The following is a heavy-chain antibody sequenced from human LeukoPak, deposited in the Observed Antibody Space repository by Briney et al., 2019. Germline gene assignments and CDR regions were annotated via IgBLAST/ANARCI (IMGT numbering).Heavy chain of an antibody. D-gene: IGHD5/OR15-5a*01. CDR3: ATSTNLVFDY. J-gene: IGHJ4*02. V-gene: IGHV1-24*01. Sequence: ASVKVSCKASGYTFTGYYMHWVRQAPGQGLEWMGGFDPEDGETIYAQKFQGRVTMTEDTSTDTAYMELSSLRSEDTAVYYCATSTNLVFDYWGQGTLVTVSS. CDR2: FDPEDGET. CDR1: GYTFTGYY.